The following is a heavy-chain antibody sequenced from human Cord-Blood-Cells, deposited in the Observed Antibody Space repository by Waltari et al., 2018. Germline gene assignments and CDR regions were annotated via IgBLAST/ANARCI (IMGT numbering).Heavy chain of an antibody. CDR3: AREGGYGTNGVCYTGAAFDI. D-gene: IGHD2-8*01. V-gene: IGHV1-69*06. J-gene: IGHJ3*02. CDR1: GGPFSSYA. CDR2: IIPIFGTA. Sequence: QVQLVQSGAEVKKPGSSVKVSCKASGGPFSSYAISWVRQSPGQGLEWMGGIIPIFGTANYAQKFQGRVTITADKSTSTAYMELSSLRSEDTAVYYCAREGGYGTNGVCYTGAAFDIWGQGTMVTVSS.